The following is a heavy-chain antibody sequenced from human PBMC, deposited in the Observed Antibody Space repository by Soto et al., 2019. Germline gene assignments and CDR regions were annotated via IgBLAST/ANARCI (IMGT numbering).Heavy chain of an antibody. CDR3: AIADYGDDDY. D-gene: IGHD4-17*01. V-gene: IGHV1-18*03. J-gene: IGHJ4*02. CDR2: IKAYSGNT. CDR1: GYTFATST. Sequence: GPEAQKPGASVKVSCKASGYTFATSTISWLRQAPGQGPEWMGWIKAYSGNTNYAQKLQGRLNMTTDTTTSTAYMELRSLTPDDMAIYYCAIADYGDDDYWGQGTLVTVSS.